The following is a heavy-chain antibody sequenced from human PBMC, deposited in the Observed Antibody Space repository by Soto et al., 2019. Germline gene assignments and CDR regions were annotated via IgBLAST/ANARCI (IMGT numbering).Heavy chain of an antibody. CDR3: ARDHSLGGYSYGKFDC. CDR2: ISSRSSYT. V-gene: IGHV3-11*06. CDR1: GFTFSDYY. Sequence: PGGSLRLSCAASGFTFSDYYMSWIRQAPGKGLEWVSHISSRSSYTNYADSVKGRFTISRDNAKNTLYLQMNRLRADDTAVYYCARDHSLGGYSYGKFDCWRQATLATVSS. D-gene: IGHD5-18*01. J-gene: IGHJ4*02.